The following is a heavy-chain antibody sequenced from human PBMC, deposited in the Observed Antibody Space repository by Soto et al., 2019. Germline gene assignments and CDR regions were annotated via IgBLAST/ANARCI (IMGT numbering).Heavy chain of an antibody. V-gene: IGHV4-34*01. D-gene: IGHD2-15*01. CDR1: GGSFSGYY. J-gene: IGHJ4*02. Sequence: SKTLSLTCAVYGGSFSGYYWSWIRQPPGKGLEWIGEINHSGSTNYNPSLKSRVTIPVETSKNQFSLKLSSVTAADTAVYYCARVDVGYCSGGSCYGIQVWGQGTLVTVSS. CDR2: INHSGST. CDR3: ARVDVGYCSGGSCYGIQV.